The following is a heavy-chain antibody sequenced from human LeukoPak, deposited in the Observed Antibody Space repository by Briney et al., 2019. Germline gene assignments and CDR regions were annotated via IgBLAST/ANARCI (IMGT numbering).Heavy chain of an antibody. CDR1: GGSISSSSYY. D-gene: IGHD5-12*01. J-gene: IGHJ3*02. Sequence: SETLSLTCTVSGGSISSSSYYWGWIRQPPGKGLEWIGSIYYSGSTYYNPSLKSRVTISVDTSKNQFSLKLSSVTAADTAVYYCARHTRPGYSGYENAFDTWGQGNMVTVSS. V-gene: IGHV4-39*01. CDR2: IYYSGST. CDR3: ARHTRPGYSGYENAFDT.